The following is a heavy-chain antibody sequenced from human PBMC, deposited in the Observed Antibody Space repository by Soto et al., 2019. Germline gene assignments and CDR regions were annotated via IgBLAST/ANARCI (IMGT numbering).Heavy chain of an antibody. Sequence: QVQLVESGGGVVQPGRSLRLSCAASGFTFSSYGMHWVRQAPGKGLEWVAVIWYDGSNKDYADSVKGRFTISRDNSKNTLYLQMNSLRAEDTAVYYCAREPGIAAAGTLGSWGQGTLVTVSS. D-gene: IGHD6-13*01. CDR1: GFTFSSYG. J-gene: IGHJ4*02. CDR3: AREPGIAAAGTLGS. V-gene: IGHV3-33*01. CDR2: IWYDGSNK.